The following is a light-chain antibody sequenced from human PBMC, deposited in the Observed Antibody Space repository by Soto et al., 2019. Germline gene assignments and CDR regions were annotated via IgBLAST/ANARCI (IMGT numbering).Light chain of an antibody. CDR3: QQRDNWPRLT. CDR1: QSVSTS. V-gene: IGKV3-11*01. J-gene: IGKJ3*01. CDR2: DAS. Sequence: EIVLPQSPATLSLSPGERATLSCRASQSVSTSLAWYQQKPGQAPRLLIYDASNRATGIPARFSGSWSGTDFTLTISSLEPEDFAVYYCQQRDNWPRLTFGPGTKVDIK.